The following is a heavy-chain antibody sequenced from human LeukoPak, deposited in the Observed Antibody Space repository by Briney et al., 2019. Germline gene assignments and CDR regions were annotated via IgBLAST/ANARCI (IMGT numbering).Heavy chain of an antibody. D-gene: IGHD3-16*01. Sequence: GGSLRLSCAASGFSFRCYAMSWVRQAPGKGLEWVSAISDSGGSTYYADSVKGRFTVSRDNSKNTLYLQMDSLRAEDTAVYYCTKDAALITYFFDSWGPGTLVSVSS. CDR2: ISDSGGST. V-gene: IGHV3-23*01. CDR3: TKDAALITYFFDS. CDR1: GFSFRCYA. J-gene: IGHJ4*02.